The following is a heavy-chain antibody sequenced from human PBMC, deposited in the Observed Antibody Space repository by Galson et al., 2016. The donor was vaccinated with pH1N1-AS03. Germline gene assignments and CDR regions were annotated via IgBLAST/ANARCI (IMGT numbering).Heavy chain of an antibody. CDR1: GFTFSTYW. CDR3: ARFAWATSGDDAFDF. V-gene: IGHV3-7*01. J-gene: IGHJ3*01. CDR2: IKQDATEK. D-gene: IGHD3-10*01. Sequence: SLRLSCAASGFTFSTYWMSWVRQAPGKGLEWVANIKQDATEKYYVDSVKGRFTISRDNAKKSLYLQMDSLRLEDTASYYCARFAWATSGDDAFDFWGQGTLVTVSS.